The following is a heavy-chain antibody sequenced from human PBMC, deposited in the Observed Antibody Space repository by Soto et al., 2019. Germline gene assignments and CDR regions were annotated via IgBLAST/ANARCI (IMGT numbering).Heavy chain of an antibody. CDR1: GGTFSSYT. D-gene: IGHD6-13*01. V-gene: IGHV1-69*04. J-gene: IGHJ1*01. CDR3: ARDGGKAAAGNQLSYFQH. Sequence: SVKVSCKASGGTFSSYTISWVRQAPGQGLEWMGRIIPILGIANYAQKFQGRVTITADKSTSTAYMELSSLRSEDTAVYYCARDGGKAAAGNQLSYFQHWGQGTLVTVSS. CDR2: IIPILGIA.